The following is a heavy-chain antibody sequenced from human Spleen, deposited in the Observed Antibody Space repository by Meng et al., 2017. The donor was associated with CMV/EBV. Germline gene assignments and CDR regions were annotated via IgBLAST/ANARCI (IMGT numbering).Heavy chain of an antibody. D-gene: IGHD2-2*01. Sequence: GSLRLSCAVHGGSFNDYDWTWIRQPPGEGLDWIGEINHSGSTNYNPSLKSRLTISVDTSKKQFSLKLTSVTAADTAVYYCARVLVEPAAYIYYSYYYGMDVWGQGTTVTVSS. CDR1: GGSFNDYD. V-gene: IGHV4-34*01. CDR3: ARVLVEPAAYIYYSYYYGMDV. J-gene: IGHJ6*02. CDR2: INHSGST.